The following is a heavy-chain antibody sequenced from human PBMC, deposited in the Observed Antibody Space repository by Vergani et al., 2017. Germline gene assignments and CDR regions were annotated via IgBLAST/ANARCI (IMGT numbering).Heavy chain of an antibody. V-gene: IGHV3-15*01. CDR3: TTDLNYGERVDY. CDR1: GFTFSNAC. D-gene: IGHD4-17*01. J-gene: IGHJ4*02. Sequence: EVQLVESGGGLVKPGGSLRLSCAASGFTFSNACMSWVCQAPGKGLEWVGRIKSKTDGGTTDYAAPVKGRFTISRDDSKNTLYLQMNSLKTEDTAVYYCTTDLNYGERVDYWGQGTLVTVSS. CDR2: IKSKTDGGTT.